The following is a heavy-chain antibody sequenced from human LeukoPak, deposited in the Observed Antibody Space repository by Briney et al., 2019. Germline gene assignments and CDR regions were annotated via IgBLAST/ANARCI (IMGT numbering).Heavy chain of an antibody. Sequence: ASVKVSCKVSGYTLTELSMHWVRQAPGKGLEWMGGFDPEDGETIYAQKFQGRVTMTEDTSTDTAYMELSSLRSEDTAVYYCATASTYLSIAVFLDYWGQGTLVTVSS. CDR1: GYTLTELS. D-gene: IGHD6-19*01. V-gene: IGHV1-24*01. CDR3: ATASTYLSIAVFLDY. J-gene: IGHJ4*02. CDR2: FDPEDGET.